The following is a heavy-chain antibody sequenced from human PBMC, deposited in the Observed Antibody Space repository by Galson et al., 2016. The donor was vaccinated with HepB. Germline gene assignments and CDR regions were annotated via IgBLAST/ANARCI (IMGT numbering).Heavy chain of an antibody. Sequence: SVKVSCKVPGYTLTDISAHWVRQAPGKGLEWMGGFDPEDGETLYAQNFQGRVTMTEDTSTDTAYMELSSLRSDDTAVYYCATLRYDVLTGYQAAWWFDPWGQGTLVTVSS. CDR1: GYTLTDIS. CDR3: ATLRYDVLTGYQAAWWFDP. J-gene: IGHJ5*02. CDR2: FDPEDGET. V-gene: IGHV1-24*01. D-gene: IGHD3-9*01.